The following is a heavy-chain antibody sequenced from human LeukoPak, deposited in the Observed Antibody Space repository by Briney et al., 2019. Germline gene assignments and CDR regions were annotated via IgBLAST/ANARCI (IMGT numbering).Heavy chain of an antibody. V-gene: IGHV1-8*01. CDR2: MNPNSGNT. Sequence: ASVKVSCKASGYTFTSYDINWARQATGQGLEWMGWMNPNSGNTGYAQKFQGRVTMTRNTSISTAYMELSSLRSEDTAVYYCARLFDYVWGSYRPWGQGTLVTVSS. D-gene: IGHD3-16*02. J-gene: IGHJ5*02. CDR1: GYTFTSYD. CDR3: ARLFDYVWGSYRP.